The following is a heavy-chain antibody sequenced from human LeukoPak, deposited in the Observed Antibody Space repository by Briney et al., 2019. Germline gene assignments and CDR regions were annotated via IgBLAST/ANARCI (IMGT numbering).Heavy chain of an antibody. D-gene: IGHD2-2*01. Sequence: PSETLSLTCAVYGGSFSGYYWSWIRQPPGKGLEWIGEINHSGSTNYNPSLKSRVTISVDTSKNQFSLELSSVTAADTAVYYCARGVHEYCSSTSCYPRSFDYWGQGTLVTVSS. CDR1: GGSFSGYY. CDR3: ARGVHEYCSSTSCYPRSFDY. J-gene: IGHJ4*02. V-gene: IGHV4-34*01. CDR2: INHSGST.